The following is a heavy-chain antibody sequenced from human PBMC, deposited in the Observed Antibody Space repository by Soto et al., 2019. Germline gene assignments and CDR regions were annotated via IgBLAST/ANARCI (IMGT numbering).Heavy chain of an antibody. D-gene: IGHD6-6*01. CDR3: AIDLAARPFYYYGMDV. J-gene: IGHJ6*02. Sequence: TWGSLRLCCAASGFTFSSYEMNWFRQAPGKGLEWVSYISSSGSTIYYADSVKGRFTISRDNAKNSLYLQMNSLRAEDTAVYYCAIDLAARPFYYYGMDVWGQGTTVTVSS. CDR1: GFTFSSYE. CDR2: ISSSGSTI. V-gene: IGHV3-48*03.